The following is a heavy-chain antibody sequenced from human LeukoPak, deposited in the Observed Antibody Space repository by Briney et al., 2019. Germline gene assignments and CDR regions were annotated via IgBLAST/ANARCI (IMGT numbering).Heavy chain of an antibody. Sequence: PGGSLRLSCAASGFTFSSYGMSWVRRAPGKGLEWVSAISESGGSTFYAGSVKGRFTISRDNSKNTLYLQMNSLRAEDTALYYCAKGITGTGSYSVPDYWGQGILVTVSS. J-gene: IGHJ4*02. CDR1: GFTFSSYG. CDR3: AKGITGTGSYSVPDY. CDR2: ISESGGST. D-gene: IGHD1-26*01. V-gene: IGHV3-23*01.